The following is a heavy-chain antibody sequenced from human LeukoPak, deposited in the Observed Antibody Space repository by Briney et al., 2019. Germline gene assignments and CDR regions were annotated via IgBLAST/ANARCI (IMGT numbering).Heavy chain of an antibody. Sequence: GGSLRLSCAASGFTFDDYGMSWVRQAPGKGLEWVSGINWNGGNIGYADSVKGRFTISRDNAKNSLYLQMNSLRAEDTAVYYCARDPGYSYGYGVWGQGTLVTVSS. D-gene: IGHD5-18*01. CDR3: ARDPGYSYGYGV. V-gene: IGHV3-20*04. CDR2: INWNGGNI. J-gene: IGHJ4*02. CDR1: GFTFDDYG.